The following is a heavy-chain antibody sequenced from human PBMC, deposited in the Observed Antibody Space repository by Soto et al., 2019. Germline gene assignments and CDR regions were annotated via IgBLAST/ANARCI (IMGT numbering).Heavy chain of an antibody. Sequence: PSETLSLTCTVSGGSISSWDYYWSWIRQPPGKGLEWIGYIYYSGSTYYNPSLKSRVTISVDTSKNQFSLKLSSVTAADTAVYYCARQTYSSSSHNWFDPWGQGTLVTVSS. D-gene: IGHD6-6*01. CDR3: ARQTYSSSSHNWFDP. V-gene: IGHV4-30-4*01. CDR2: IYYSGST. CDR1: GGSISSWDYY. J-gene: IGHJ5*02.